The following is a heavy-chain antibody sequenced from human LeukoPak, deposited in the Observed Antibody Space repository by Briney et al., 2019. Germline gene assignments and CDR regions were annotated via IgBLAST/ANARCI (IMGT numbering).Heavy chain of an antibody. CDR2: ISSSSSYI. V-gene: IGHV3-21*01. Sequence: GGPLRLSCAASGFTFSSYSMNWVRQAPGKGLEWVSSISSSSSYIYYADSVKGRFTISRDNAKNSLYLQMNSLRAEDTAVYYCAREDDSSGYYYGIFDYWGQGTLVTVSS. CDR3: AREDDSSGYYYGIFDY. D-gene: IGHD3-22*01. J-gene: IGHJ4*02. CDR1: GFTFSSYS.